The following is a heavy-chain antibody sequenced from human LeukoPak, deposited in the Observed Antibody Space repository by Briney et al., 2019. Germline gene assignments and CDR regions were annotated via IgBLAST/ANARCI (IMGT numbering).Heavy chain of an antibody. CDR3: AAKEVGATAAGDY. J-gene: IGHJ4*02. Sequence: SETLSLTCAVYGGSFSGYYWSWIRQPPGKGLEWIGEINHSGSTNYNPSLKSRVTISVDTSKNQFSLKLSSVTAADTAVYYCAAKEVGATAAGDYWGQGTLVTVSS. V-gene: IGHV4-34*01. CDR2: INHSGST. CDR1: GGSFSGYY. D-gene: IGHD1-26*01.